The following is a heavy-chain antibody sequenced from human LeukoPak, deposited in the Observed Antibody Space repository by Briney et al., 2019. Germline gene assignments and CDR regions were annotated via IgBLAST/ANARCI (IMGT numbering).Heavy chain of an antibody. CDR3: AKDPSYYYDSSGYYPWYFDY. J-gene: IGHJ4*02. CDR2: ISGSGGST. CDR1: GFTFSSYA. V-gene: IGHV3-23*01. Sequence: GGSLRLSCAASGFTFSSYAMSWVRQAPGKGLEWVSAISGSGGSTYYADSVKGRFTISRDNSKNTLYLQMNSLRAEDTAVYYCAKDPSYYYDSSGYYPWYFDYWGRGTLVTVSS. D-gene: IGHD3-22*01.